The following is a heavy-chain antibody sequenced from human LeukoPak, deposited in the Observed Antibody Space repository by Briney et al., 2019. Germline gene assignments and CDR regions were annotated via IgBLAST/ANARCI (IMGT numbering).Heavy chain of an antibody. D-gene: IGHD3-16*02. V-gene: IGHV1-2*02. Sequence: ASVKVSCKASGYTFTGYYMHWVRQAPGQGLEWMGWINPNSGGTNYAQKFQGRVTMTRDTSISTAYMELSRLRSDDTAVYYCARGHGTYDYVWGSYRYTDYWGQGTLVTVSS. CDR1: GYTFTGYY. CDR2: INPNSGGT. J-gene: IGHJ4*02. CDR3: ARGHGTYDYVWGSYRYTDY.